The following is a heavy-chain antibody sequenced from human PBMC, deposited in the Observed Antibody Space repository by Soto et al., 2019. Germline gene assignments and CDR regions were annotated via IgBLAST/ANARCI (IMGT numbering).Heavy chain of an antibody. J-gene: IGHJ4*02. V-gene: IGHV1-2*02. CDR1: GYTFTGYY. CDR3: ARKGSGSYSCFDY. D-gene: IGHD3-10*01. CDR2: INPNSGGT. Sequence: ASVKVSCKASGYTFTGYYMHWVRQAPGQGLEWMGWINPNSGGTNYAQKFQGRVTMTRDTSTSTVYMELSSLRSEDTAVYYCARKGSGSYSCFDYWGQGTLVTVSS.